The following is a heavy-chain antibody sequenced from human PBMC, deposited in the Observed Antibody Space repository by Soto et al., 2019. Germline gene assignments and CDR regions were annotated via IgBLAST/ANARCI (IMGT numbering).Heavy chain of an antibody. CDR2: INTDGGTT. V-gene: IGHV3-74*01. D-gene: IGHD1-26*01. J-gene: IGHJ5*02. Sequence: EVQLEESGGDLVQPGGSLRLSCTASGFIFSSYWMHWVRQPPGKGLVWVSRINTDGGTTTYAESVKGRFTISRDNARNTLYLQMNSLRPEDTALYYCVRVGSGSYSWRDPWGQGTLVTVSS. CDR3: VRVGSGSYSWRDP. CDR1: GFIFSSYW.